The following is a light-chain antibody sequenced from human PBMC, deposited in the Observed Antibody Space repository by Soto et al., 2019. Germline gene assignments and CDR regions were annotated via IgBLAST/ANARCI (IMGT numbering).Light chain of an antibody. J-gene: IGLJ3*02. V-gene: IGLV2-23*03. Sequence: QSALTQPASVSGSPGQSITISCTGTSSDVGSYNLVSWYQQHPGKAPKLMIYEGSKRPSGVSNRFSGSKSGNTASLTIYGLQAEDEADYYCCSYAGSSTFEVFGGGTKLNVL. CDR1: SSDVGSYNL. CDR2: EGS. CDR3: CSYAGSSTFEV.